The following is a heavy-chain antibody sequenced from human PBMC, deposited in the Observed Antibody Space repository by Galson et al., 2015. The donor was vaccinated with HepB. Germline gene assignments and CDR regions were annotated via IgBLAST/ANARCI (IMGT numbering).Heavy chain of an antibody. CDR3: ATILAADYFDY. J-gene: IGHJ4*02. CDR2: ISRSGDEL. V-gene: IGHV3-21*01. Sequence: SLRLSCAASGFSFSSYTMNWVRQAQGKGLEWVSSISRSGDELHYADSLKGRFTISRDNAKNSFYLQMNSLRAEDTAVYYCATILAADYFDYWGQGTLVTVSS. D-gene: IGHD3-9*01. CDR1: GFSFSSYT.